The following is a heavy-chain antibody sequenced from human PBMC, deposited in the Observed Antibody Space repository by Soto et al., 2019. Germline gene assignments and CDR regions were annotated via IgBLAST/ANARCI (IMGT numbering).Heavy chain of an antibody. CDR1: GFTFSSYA. D-gene: IGHD2-15*01. Sequence: GGSLRLSCAASGFTFSSYAMSWVRQAPGKGLEWVSAISGSGGSTYHADSVKGRFTISRDNSKNTLYLQMNSLRAEDTAVYYCAKDGPGVVVAADGYFQQWGQGTLVTVSS. J-gene: IGHJ1*01. CDR2: ISGSGGST. CDR3: AKDGPGVVVAADGYFQQ. V-gene: IGHV3-23*01.